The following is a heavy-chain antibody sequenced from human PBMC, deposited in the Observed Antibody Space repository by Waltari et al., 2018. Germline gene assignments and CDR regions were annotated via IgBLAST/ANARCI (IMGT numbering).Heavy chain of an antibody. J-gene: IGHJ4*02. Sequence: QVQLQESGPGLVKPSETLSLTCAVSGYSISSGSYWGWIRQPPGKGLEWIGSIYHSGSTYYNPSLKSRVTISVDTSKNQFSLKLSSVTAADTAVYYCASSQQLAWYYFDYWGQGTLVTVSS. CDR1: GYSISSGSY. D-gene: IGHD6-13*01. V-gene: IGHV4-38-2*01. CDR3: ASSQQLAWYYFDY. CDR2: IYHSGST.